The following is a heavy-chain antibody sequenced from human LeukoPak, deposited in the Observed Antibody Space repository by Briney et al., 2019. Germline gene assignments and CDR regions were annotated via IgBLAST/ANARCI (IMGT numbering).Heavy chain of an antibody. D-gene: IGHD3-3*01. CDR2: IIPIFGTA. Sequence: SVKVSCKASGGTFSSYAISWVRQAPGQGLEWMGGIIPIFGTANYAQKFQGRVTITTDESTSTAHMELSSLRSEDTAVYYCARATPPSYDFWSGAFDYWGQGTLVTVSS. CDR1: GGTFSSYA. V-gene: IGHV1-69*05. CDR3: ARATPPSYDFWSGAFDY. J-gene: IGHJ4*02.